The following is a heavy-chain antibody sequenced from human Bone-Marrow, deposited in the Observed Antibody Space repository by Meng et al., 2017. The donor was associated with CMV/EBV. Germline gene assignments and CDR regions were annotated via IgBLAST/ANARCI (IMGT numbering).Heavy chain of an antibody. Sequence: GESLKISCAASGFTFSSYWMHWVRQAPGKGLVWVSRVNSDGSSKSYVDSVKGRLTISRDNAKNTLSLQMNSLRAEDTAVYYCTKDGGYSRSNNWYAAFDIWGQGTMVTVSS. CDR2: VNSDGSSK. D-gene: IGHD2-2*01. CDR1: GFTFSSYW. V-gene: IGHV3-74*01. CDR3: TKDGGYSRSNNWYAAFDI. J-gene: IGHJ3*02.